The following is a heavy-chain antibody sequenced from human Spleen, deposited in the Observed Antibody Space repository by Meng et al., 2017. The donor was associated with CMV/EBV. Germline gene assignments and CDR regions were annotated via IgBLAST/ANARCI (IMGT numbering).Heavy chain of an antibody. J-gene: IGHJ4*02. Sequence: AASGFPFTDYVMTWVRQAPGKGLEWVSLIYSNARSTSYADSVRGRFTISRDNSKNTVYLQMNRLRADDTAVYYCAKDGGFNGWAFDSWGQGALVTVSS. CDR3: AKDGGFNGWAFDS. CDR1: GFPFTDYV. D-gene: IGHD5-12*01. V-gene: IGHV3-23*03. CDR2: IYSNARST.